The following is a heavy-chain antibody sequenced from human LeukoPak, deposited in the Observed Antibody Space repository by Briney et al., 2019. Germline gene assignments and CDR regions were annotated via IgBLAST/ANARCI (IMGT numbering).Heavy chain of an antibody. J-gene: IGHJ4*02. CDR1: GGSISSYY. D-gene: IGHD3-3*01. CDR2: IYYRGST. Sequence: SETLSLTXTVSGGSISSYYWSWIRQPPGKGLEWIGYIYYRGSTNYNPSLKSRVTISVDTSKNQFSLKLSSVTAADTAVYYCARGRGIRFLEWLPFDYWGQGTLVTVSS. V-gene: IGHV4-59*01. CDR3: ARGRGIRFLEWLPFDY.